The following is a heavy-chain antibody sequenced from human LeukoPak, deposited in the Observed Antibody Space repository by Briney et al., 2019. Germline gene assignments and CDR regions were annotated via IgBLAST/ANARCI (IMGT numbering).Heavy chain of an antibody. Sequence: PGGPLRLSCAASGFTFSSYAMSWVRQAPGKGLEWVSAISGSGGSTYYADSVKGRFTISRGDSENTLYLQMNSLRAEDTAVYYCAKAGKNYVWGSYLDYWGQGTLVTVSS. D-gene: IGHD3-16*02. CDR1: GFTFSSYA. CDR3: AKAGKNYVWGSYLDY. CDR2: ISGSGGST. V-gene: IGHV3-23*01. J-gene: IGHJ4*02.